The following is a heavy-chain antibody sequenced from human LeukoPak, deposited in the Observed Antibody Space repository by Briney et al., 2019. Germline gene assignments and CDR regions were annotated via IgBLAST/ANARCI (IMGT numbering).Heavy chain of an antibody. Sequence: ASVKVSCKASGYTFTGFYIHGVRQAPGQGPEWMGWINPNGGGTDYAQKFQGRVTMTRDTSISTVYMELSRLKSDDTAVYYCARLDVQYSFENWGRGTLVTVSS. V-gene: IGHV1-2*02. CDR2: INPNGGGT. CDR3: ARLDVQYSFEN. J-gene: IGHJ4*02. CDR1: GYTFTGFY.